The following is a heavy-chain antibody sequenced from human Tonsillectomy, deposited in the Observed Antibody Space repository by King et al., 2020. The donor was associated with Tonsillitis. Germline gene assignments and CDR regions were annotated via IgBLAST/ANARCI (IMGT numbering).Heavy chain of an antibody. CDR2: IKQDGSEK. D-gene: IGHD6-6*01. V-gene: IGHV3-7*03. CDR3: ARDIRVLSSVFDL. J-gene: IGHJ2*01. CDR1: GFTFNNYW. Sequence: DVQLVESGGGLVQPGGSLRLSCAASGFTFNNYWMSWVRQAPGKGLEWVANIKQDGSEKYYVDSVKGRFTISRDNAKNSLYLQMNSLRAEDTAVYYCARDIRVLSSVFDLWGRGTLVTVFS.